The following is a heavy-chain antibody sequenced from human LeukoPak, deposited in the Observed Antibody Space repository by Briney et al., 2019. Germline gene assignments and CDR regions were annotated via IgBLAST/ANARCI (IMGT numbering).Heavy chain of an antibody. CDR2: ISYDGSDK. CDR3: AKDKGNYYDSSGYYYYYYYMDV. D-gene: IGHD3-22*01. Sequence: GGSLRLSCAASGFTFSSYAMSWVRQAPGKGLEWVAVISYDGSDKYYADSVKGRFTISRDNSKNTLYLQMNSLRAEDTAVYYCAKDKGNYYDSSGYYYYYYYMDVWGKGTTVTISS. CDR1: GFTFSSYA. J-gene: IGHJ6*03. V-gene: IGHV3-30*18.